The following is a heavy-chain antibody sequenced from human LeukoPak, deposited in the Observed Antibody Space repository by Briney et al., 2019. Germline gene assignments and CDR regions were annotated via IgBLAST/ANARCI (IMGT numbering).Heavy chain of an antibody. J-gene: IGHJ5*02. CDR3: AKEAYCGGDCSRWFDP. D-gene: IGHD2-21*02. CDR2: ISGRGGRT. Sequence: GGSLRLSCAASGITFSNFAMSWVRQAPGRGLEWVSGISGRGGRTYYADYVKGRFTISRDNSKNTLYLQMNSLRAEDTAVYYCAKEAYCGGDCSRWFDPWGQGTLVTVSS. V-gene: IGHV3-23*01. CDR1: GITFSNFA.